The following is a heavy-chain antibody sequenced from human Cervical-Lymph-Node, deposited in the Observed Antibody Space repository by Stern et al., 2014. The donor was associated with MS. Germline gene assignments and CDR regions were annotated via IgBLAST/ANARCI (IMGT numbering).Heavy chain of an antibody. V-gene: IGHV3-33*01. Sequence: QVQLVESGGGVVQPGRSLRLACAASGFTFSSYGMHWVRQAPDKGLEWEAVIWYDGSNKYYADSVKGRFTISRDNSKNTLYLQMNSLRAEDTAVYYCARDSSKGGSNYWGQGTLVTVSS. CDR2: IWYDGSNK. J-gene: IGHJ4*02. CDR3: ARDSSKGGSNY. CDR1: GFTFSSYG. D-gene: IGHD2-2*01.